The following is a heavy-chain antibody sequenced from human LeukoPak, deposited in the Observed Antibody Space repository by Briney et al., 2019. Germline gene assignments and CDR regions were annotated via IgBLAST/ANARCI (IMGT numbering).Heavy chain of an antibody. CDR3: ARYIAAMVWLNDYCMDV. CDR1: GGSISDYY. D-gene: IGHD5-12*01. V-gene: IGHV4-59*12. CDR2: ISYSGST. Sequence: TSETLSLTCTVSGGSISDYYWSWIRQPPGKGLEWIGYISYSGSTNYNPSLRSRVTISVDTSKNQFSLKLSSVTAADTAVYYCARYIAAMVWLNDYCMDVWGQGTTVTVSS. J-gene: IGHJ6*02.